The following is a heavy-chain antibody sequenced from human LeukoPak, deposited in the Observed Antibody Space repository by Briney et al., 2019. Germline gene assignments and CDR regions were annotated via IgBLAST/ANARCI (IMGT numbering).Heavy chain of an antibody. CDR1: GFTFSSYS. V-gene: IGHV3-21*01. D-gene: IGHD5-18*01. CDR2: ISSSSSYI. Sequence: GGSLRLSCAASGFTFSSYSMNWVRQAPGKGLEWVSSISSSSSYIYYADSVKGRFTISRDNAKNSLYLQMNSLRAEDTAVYYCARDTIAMVTGADYWGQGTLVTVSS. CDR3: ARDTIAMVTGADY. J-gene: IGHJ4*02.